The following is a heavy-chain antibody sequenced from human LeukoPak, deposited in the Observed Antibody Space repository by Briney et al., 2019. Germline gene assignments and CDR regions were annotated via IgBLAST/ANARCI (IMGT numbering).Heavy chain of an antibody. CDR2: ISASGGST. J-gene: IGHJ6*02. Sequence: AGGSLRLSCAASGFTFSSSAMSWVRQVPGKGLEWVSGISASGGSTYYADSVKGRFAISRDNSKNTLYLQMNSLRAEDTAVYYCAKILERELQYYYYGMDVWGQGTSVTVSS. V-gene: IGHV3-23*01. CDR1: GFTFSSSA. CDR3: AKILERELQYYYYGMDV. D-gene: IGHD5-24*01.